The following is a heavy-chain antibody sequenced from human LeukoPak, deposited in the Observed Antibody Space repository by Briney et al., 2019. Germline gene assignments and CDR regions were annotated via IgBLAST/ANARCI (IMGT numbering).Heavy chain of an antibody. V-gene: IGHV3-23*01. D-gene: IGHD6-13*01. CDR3: AKPPPDSSSWLFDY. Sequence: PGGSLRLSCAASGLTFSTYVMSWVRQAPGKGLEWVSTISANGGSTYYTDSVKGRFTISRDNSKNTLYLQMNSLRAEDTAVYYCAKPPPDSSSWLFDYWGQGTLVTVSS. CDR2: ISANGGST. J-gene: IGHJ4*02. CDR1: GLTFSTYV.